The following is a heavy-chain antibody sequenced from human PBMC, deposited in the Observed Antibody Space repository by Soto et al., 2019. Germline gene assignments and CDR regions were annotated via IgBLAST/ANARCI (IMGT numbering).Heavy chain of an antibody. D-gene: IGHD3-10*01. Sequence: QVQLVQSGAEVKKPGSSVKVSCKASGGTFSSYTISWVRQAPGQGLEWMGRIIPILGIANYAQKFQGRVTITADKSTSTAYMELSSLRSEDTAVYYCAREHYYGSGSYWFDPWGQGTLVTVSS. V-gene: IGHV1-69*08. CDR2: IIPILGIA. CDR1: GGTFSSYT. J-gene: IGHJ5*02. CDR3: AREHYYGSGSYWFDP.